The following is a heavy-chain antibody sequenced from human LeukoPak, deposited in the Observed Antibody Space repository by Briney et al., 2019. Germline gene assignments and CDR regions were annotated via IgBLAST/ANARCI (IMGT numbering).Heavy chain of an antibody. V-gene: IGHV4-39*07. CDR2: IYYTGNT. D-gene: IGHD2-2*01. CDR1: GDSISTSKSY. Sequence: SETLSLTCTVSGDSISTSKSYWGWIRQPPLKGLEWIGSIYYTGNTYYNASLKSRVTISVDTSKNQFSLKLSSVTAADTAVYYCAREMGGYCSSTSCYYYYYYMDVWGKGTTVTVSS. J-gene: IGHJ6*03. CDR3: AREMGGYCSSTSCYYYYYYMDV.